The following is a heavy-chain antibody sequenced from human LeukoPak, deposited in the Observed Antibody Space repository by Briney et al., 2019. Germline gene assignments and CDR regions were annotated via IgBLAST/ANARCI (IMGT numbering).Heavy chain of an antibody. CDR2: IYSGGST. V-gene: IGHV3-53*01. Sequence: PGGSLRLSCAASGFTVSSNYMSWVREAPGEGLEWVSVIYSGGSTYYADSVKGRFTISRDNSKNTLYLQMNSLRAEDTAVYYCARGQEIGRGPIDYWGQGTLVTVSS. CDR3: ARGQEIGRGPIDY. D-gene: IGHD5-12*01. J-gene: IGHJ4*02. CDR1: GFTVSSNY.